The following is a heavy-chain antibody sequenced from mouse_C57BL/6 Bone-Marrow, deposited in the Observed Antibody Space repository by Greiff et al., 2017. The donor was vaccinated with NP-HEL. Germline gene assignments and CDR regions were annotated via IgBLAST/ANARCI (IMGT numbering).Heavy chain of an antibody. CDR2: ISSGSSTI. Sequence: EVKLMESGGGLVKPGGSLRLSCAASGFTFSDYGMHWVRQAPEKGLEWVAYISSGSSTIYYADTVKGRFTISRDNAKNTLFLQMTSLRSEDTAMYYCATSYYGSSYFGYWGQGTTLTVSS. CDR3: ATSYYGSSYFGY. D-gene: IGHD1-1*01. CDR1: GFTFSDYG. J-gene: IGHJ2*01. V-gene: IGHV5-17*01.